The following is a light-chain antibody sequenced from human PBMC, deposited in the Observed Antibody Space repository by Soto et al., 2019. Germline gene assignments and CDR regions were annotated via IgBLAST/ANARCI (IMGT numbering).Light chain of an antibody. Sequence: QSALTQPPSASGSPGQSVSISCTGTSSDVGGYNYVSWYQQHPGKAPKLMMYEVNKRPSGVPDRFSGSKSGNTASLTVSGIQAEDEADYYCSSYAGSSNVFGTGTKVTV. CDR1: SSDVGGYNY. CDR3: SSYAGSSNV. CDR2: EVN. V-gene: IGLV2-8*01. J-gene: IGLJ1*01.